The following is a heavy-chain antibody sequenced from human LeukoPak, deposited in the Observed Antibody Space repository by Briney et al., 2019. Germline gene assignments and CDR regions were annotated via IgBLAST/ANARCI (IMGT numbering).Heavy chain of an antibody. V-gene: IGHV3-48*01. Sequence: GGSLRLSCATSGFTLSSYSMNWVRQAPGKGLEWVSYISSRSTTIYYADSVKGRFTISRDNAKNSLYLQMNSLRAEDTAVYYCARDVEQWLVRVYYFDYWGQGTLVTVSS. J-gene: IGHJ4*02. CDR1: GFTLSSYS. CDR2: ISSRSTTI. D-gene: IGHD6-19*01. CDR3: ARDVEQWLVRVYYFDY.